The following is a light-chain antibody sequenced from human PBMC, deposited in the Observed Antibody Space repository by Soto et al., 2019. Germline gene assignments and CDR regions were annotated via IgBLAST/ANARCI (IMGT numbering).Light chain of an antibody. CDR2: RNN. Sequence: QSVLTQPPSASGTPGQRVTISCSGSSSNIGSNYVYWYQQFPGTAPKLLIYRNNQRPSGVPDRFSGSKSGTSASLAISGLRSEDEADYYCAAWDDSLSAYVVFGGGTKLTAL. J-gene: IGLJ2*01. V-gene: IGLV1-47*01. CDR3: AAWDDSLSAYVV. CDR1: SSNIGSNY.